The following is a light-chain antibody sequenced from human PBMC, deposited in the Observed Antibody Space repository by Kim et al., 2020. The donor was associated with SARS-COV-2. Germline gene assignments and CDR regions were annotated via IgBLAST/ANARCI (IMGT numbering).Light chain of an antibody. CDR3: QVWDSSSDHVV. J-gene: IGLJ2*01. V-gene: IGLV3-21*04. CDR2: YDS. Sequence: SYELTQPPSVSVAPGKTARITCGGNNIGSKSVHWYQQKPGQAPVLVIYYDSDRPSGIPERFSGSNSGNTATLTISRVEAGDEADYYCQVWDSSSDHVVFGGGTLLTV. CDR1: NIGSKS.